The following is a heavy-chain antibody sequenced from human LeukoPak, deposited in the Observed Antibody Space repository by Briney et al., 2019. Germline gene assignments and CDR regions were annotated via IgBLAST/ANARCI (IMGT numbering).Heavy chain of an antibody. CDR2: ISAYNGNT. CDR3: ATFSSGWTGFDY. D-gene: IGHD6-19*01. Sequence: ASVKVSCKVSGYTLTELSMHWVRQAPGKGLEWMGWISAYNGNTNYAQKLQGRVTMTTDTSTSTAYMELRSLRSDDTAVYYCATFSSGWTGFDYWGQGTLVTVSS. V-gene: IGHV1-18*01. J-gene: IGHJ4*02. CDR1: GYTLTELS.